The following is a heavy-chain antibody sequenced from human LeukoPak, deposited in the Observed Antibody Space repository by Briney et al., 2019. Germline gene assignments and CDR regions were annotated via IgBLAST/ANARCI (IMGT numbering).Heavy chain of an antibody. V-gene: IGHV4-4*07. D-gene: IGHD6-13*01. CDR1: GGSISGYF. Sequence: PSETLSLTCIVSGGSISGYFWNWIRQPAGKGLEWIGRIYTSGSTNYNPSLKSRVTISVDTSKNQFSLKLSSVTAADTAVYYCAREEYSSSWYPYYFDYWGQGTLVTVSS. J-gene: IGHJ4*02. CDR2: IYTSGST. CDR3: AREEYSSSWYPYYFDY.